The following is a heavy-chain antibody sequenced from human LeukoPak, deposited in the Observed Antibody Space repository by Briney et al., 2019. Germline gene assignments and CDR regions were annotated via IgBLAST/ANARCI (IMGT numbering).Heavy chain of an antibody. CDR3: ARIWGDVGYCSGGSCYSSELGFDY. J-gene: IGHJ4*02. Sequence: SETLSLTCTVSGGSISSYCWSWIRQPPGKGLEWIGYIYYSGSTNYNPSLKSRVTISVDTSKNQFSLKLSSVTAADTAVYYCARIWGDVGYCSGGSCYSSELGFDYWGQGTLVTVSS. CDR2: IYYSGST. D-gene: IGHD2-15*01. V-gene: IGHV4-59*01. CDR1: GGSISSYC.